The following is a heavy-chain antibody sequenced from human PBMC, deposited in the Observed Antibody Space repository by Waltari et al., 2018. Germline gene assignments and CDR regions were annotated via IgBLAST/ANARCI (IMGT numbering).Heavy chain of an antibody. CDR3: ARGGEYSGYDGQNWFDP. Sequence: QLQLQESGPGLVKPSETLYLNCTVSGGSISSSSYYWGWIRQPPGRGPEWIGSTSYSGSTYYNPSLKSRVTISVDTSKNQFSLKLSSVTAADTAVYYCARGGEYSGYDGQNWFDPWGQGTLVTVSS. J-gene: IGHJ5*02. CDR1: GGSISSSSYY. CDR2: TSYSGST. D-gene: IGHD5-12*01. V-gene: IGHV4-39*07.